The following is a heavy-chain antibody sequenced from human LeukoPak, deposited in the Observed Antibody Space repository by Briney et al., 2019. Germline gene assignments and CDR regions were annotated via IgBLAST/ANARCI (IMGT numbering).Heavy chain of an antibody. CDR3: ARTSIVGATTVYWFDP. CDR1: GYTFTSYG. CDR2: ISAYNGNT. V-gene: IGHV1-18*01. J-gene: IGHJ5*02. Sequence: ASVKVSCKASGYTFTSYGISWVRQAPGQGLEWMGWISAYNGNTNYAQKLQGRVTMTTDTSTSTAYMELRGLRSDDTAVYYCARTSIVGATTVYWFDPWGQGTLVTVSS. D-gene: IGHD1-26*01.